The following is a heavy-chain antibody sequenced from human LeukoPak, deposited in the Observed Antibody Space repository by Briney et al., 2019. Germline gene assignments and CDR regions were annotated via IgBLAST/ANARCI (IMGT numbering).Heavy chain of an antibody. CDR2: IYTSGST. CDR1: GGSISSYY. Sequence: ASETLSLTCSVSGGSISSYYWSWIRQPAGKGLEWIGRIYTSGSTNYSPSLKSRVTMSVDTSKNQFSLKLSSVTAADTAVYYCARGRLYGDYRYYYYYYMDVWGKGTTVTVSS. CDR3: ARGRLYGDYRYYYYYYMDV. V-gene: IGHV4-4*07. D-gene: IGHD4-17*01. J-gene: IGHJ6*03.